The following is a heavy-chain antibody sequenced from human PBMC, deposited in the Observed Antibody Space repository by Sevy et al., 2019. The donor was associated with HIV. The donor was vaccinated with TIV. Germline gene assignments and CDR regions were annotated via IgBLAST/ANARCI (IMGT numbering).Heavy chain of an antibody. Sequence: GGSLRLSCAASGFSFSIYSMNWVRQAPGKGLEWLSYMSNTGATIHYADSVKGRFTISRDNAKNSLYLQMNSLRAEDTAVYYCASQRGGYERLYYFDYWGQGTLVTVS. CDR2: MSNTGATI. J-gene: IGHJ4*02. D-gene: IGHD5-12*01. V-gene: IGHV3-48*01. CDR1: GFSFSIYS. CDR3: ASQRGGYERLYYFDY.